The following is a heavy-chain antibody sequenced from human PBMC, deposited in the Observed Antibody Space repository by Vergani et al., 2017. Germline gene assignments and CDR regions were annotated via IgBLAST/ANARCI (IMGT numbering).Heavy chain of an antibody. V-gene: IGHV3-21*06. CDR3: AGGCSSGGCPYNYGMDG. CDR2: IGSSGPYI. D-gene: IGHD2-15*01. CDR1: GFTFSDFS. Sequence: VQLVESGGGLVKPGGSLRLSCAASGFTFSDFSMSWVRQAPGKGLEWVAFIGSSGPYINYADSVKGRFIISRDNTNNSLFLQLRSLRAEDAAVYYCAGGCSSGGCPYNYGMDGWGQGATVTVSS. J-gene: IGHJ6*02.